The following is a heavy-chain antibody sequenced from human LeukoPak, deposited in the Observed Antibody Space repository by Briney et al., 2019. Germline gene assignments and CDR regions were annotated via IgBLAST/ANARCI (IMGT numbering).Heavy chain of an antibody. J-gene: IGHJ2*01. D-gene: IGHD6-19*01. V-gene: IGHV4-59*08. CDR1: GGSISSYY. CDR3: ARLRLEQWLDWYFDL. CDR2: IYYSGST. Sequence: SETLSLTCTVSGGSISSYYWSWIRQPPGKGLEWIGYIYYSGSTNYNPSLKSRVTISVDTSKNQFSLKLSSVTAADTAVYYCARLRLEQWLDWYFDLWGRGTLVTVSS.